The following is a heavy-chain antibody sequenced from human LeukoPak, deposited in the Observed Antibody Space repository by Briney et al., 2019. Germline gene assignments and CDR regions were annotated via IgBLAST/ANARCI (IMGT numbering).Heavy chain of an antibody. V-gene: IGHV4-59*01. CDR3: ARNSPLLYSSSSADYYYGMDV. CDR1: GGPISTYY. D-gene: IGHD6-6*01. J-gene: IGHJ6*02. Sequence: SETLSLTCTVSGGPISTYYWSWIRQPPGKGLEWIGHIYYSGNTNYNPSLRGRVTISVDTSKNQFSLRLSSVTAADTAVYYCARNSPLLYSSSSADYYYGMDVWGQGTTVTVSS. CDR2: IYYSGNT.